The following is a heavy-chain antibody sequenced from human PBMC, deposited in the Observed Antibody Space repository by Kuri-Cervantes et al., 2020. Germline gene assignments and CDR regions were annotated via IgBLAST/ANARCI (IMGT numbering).Heavy chain of an antibody. CDR1: GGSISSSNW. V-gene: IGHV4-4*02. CDR3: ARDGGYATRNWFDP. CDR2: IYYSGST. Sequence: SETLSLTCAVSGGSISSSNWWSWVRQPPGKGLEWIGYIYYSGSTYYNPSLKSRVTISVDTSKNQFSLKLSSVTAADTAVYYCARDGGYATRNWFDPWGQGTLVTVSS. D-gene: IGHD2-8*01. J-gene: IGHJ5*02.